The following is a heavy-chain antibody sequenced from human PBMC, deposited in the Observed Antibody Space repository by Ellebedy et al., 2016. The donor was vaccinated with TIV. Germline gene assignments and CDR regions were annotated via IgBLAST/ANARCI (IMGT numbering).Heavy chain of an antibody. CDR2: ISASGGTT. CDR1: GFTFNNYA. J-gene: IGHJ4*02. V-gene: IGHV3-23*01. Sequence: LSLTCAASGFTFNNYAMSWVRQAPGKGLEWVAAISASGGTTYYAESRFTVSRDNSKNTLYLQMNSLRAEDTAVYYCAKLGAIVVVAAATLDFWGQGTLVAVSS. CDR3: AKLGAIVVVAAATLDF. D-gene: IGHD2-15*01.